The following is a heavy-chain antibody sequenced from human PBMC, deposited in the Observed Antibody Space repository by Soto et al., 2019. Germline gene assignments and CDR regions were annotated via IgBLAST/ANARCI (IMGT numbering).Heavy chain of an antibody. D-gene: IGHD3-9*01. CDR3: ATQHYNILTGYPNWFDP. CDR2: IHYSGST. J-gene: IGHJ5*02. CDR1: GGSISGGGYY. Sequence: VQLQESGPGLVKPSQTLSLTCTVYGGSISGGGYYWSWIRQHPGKGLQWIGYIHYSGSTYYNPSLKSRVTISVDTSENHFSLKLTSVTVADTAVYYCATQHYNILTGYPNWFDPWGQGTLVTVSS. V-gene: IGHV4-31*03.